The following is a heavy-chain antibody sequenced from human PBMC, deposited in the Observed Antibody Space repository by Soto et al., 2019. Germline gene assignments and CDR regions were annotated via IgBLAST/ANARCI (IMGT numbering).Heavy chain of an antibody. V-gene: IGHV3-23*01. CDR2: IGGSGGST. D-gene: IGHD5-12*01. CDR3: AKGGPGSNAY. CDR1: GFTFDGYA. Sequence: PGGSLRLSCAASGFTFDGYAMSWVRQAPGKGLQWVSTIGGSGGSTYYADSVKGRFTISRDNSKNTLYLQMNSLRAEDTAVYYCAKGGPGSNAYWGQGTLVTVSS. J-gene: IGHJ4*02.